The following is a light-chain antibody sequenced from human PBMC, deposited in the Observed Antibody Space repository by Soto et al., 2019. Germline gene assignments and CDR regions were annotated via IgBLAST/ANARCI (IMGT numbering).Light chain of an antibody. CDR1: YDIKNY. Sequence: DIRMTQSPSSLSASVGDRVTITCQASYDIKNYLNWYQQKPGKAPRLLIYDASHLETGVPSRFSGSGSGTDFTFTISNLQPEDFATYYCQQWENVPLTFGGGTKVDIK. CDR2: DAS. V-gene: IGKV1-33*01. CDR3: QQWENVPLT. J-gene: IGKJ4*01.